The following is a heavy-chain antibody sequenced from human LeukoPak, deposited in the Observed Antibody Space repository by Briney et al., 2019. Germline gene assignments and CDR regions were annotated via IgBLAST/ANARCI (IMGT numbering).Heavy chain of an antibody. CDR1: GFSLSTSGMC. CDR3: ARIRVAAAGNHRWFDP. J-gene: IGHJ5*02. V-gene: IGHV2-70*11. CDR2: IDWDDDK. D-gene: IGHD6-13*01. Sequence: ESGPALVKPTQTLTLTCTFSGFSLSTSGMCASWIRQPPGKALEWLARIDWDDDKYYSTSLKTRLTISKDTSKNQVVLTMTNMDPVDTATYYCARIRVAAAGNHRWFDPWGQGTLVTVSS.